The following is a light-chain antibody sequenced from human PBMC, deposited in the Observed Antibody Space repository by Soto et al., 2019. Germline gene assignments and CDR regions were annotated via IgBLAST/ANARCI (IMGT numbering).Light chain of an antibody. CDR3: SSYTSSSTDV. Sequence: QSALTQPASVSGSPGQSITISCTGTSSDVGGYNYVSWYQQHPGKAPKLMNYDVSNRPSGVSNRFSGSKSGNTASLTISGLQAEDEADYYCSSYTSSSTDVFGTGTKLTVL. J-gene: IGLJ1*01. CDR2: DVS. V-gene: IGLV2-14*01. CDR1: SSDVGGYNY.